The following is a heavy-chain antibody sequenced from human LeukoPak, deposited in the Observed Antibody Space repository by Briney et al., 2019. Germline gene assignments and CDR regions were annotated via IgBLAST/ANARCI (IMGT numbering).Heavy chain of an antibody. CDR1: GGSISSSSYY. Sequence: PSETLSLTCTVSGGSISSSSYYWGWIRQPPGKGLEWIGSIYYSGSTYYNPSLKSRVTISVDTSKNQFSLKLSSVTAADTAVYYCARVIYGGNSGGAFDIWGQGTMVTVSS. CDR2: IYYSGST. V-gene: IGHV4-39*07. J-gene: IGHJ3*02. CDR3: ARVIYGGNSGGAFDI. D-gene: IGHD4-23*01.